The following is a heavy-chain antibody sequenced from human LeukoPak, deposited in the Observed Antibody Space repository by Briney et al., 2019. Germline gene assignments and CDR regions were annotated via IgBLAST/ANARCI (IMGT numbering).Heavy chain of an antibody. CDR3: ARDDYGVFDAFDV. Sequence: PSETLSLTCTVSGGSISSHFWTWIRQAPGKGLEWLGYVSKSGSTNYNPSLQSRITISVDTSKNQFFLKLPSVTAADTAVYFCARDDYGVFDAFDVWGQGTVVTVSS. CDR2: VSKSGST. V-gene: IGHV4-4*08. J-gene: IGHJ3*01. CDR1: GGSISSHF. D-gene: IGHD3-16*01.